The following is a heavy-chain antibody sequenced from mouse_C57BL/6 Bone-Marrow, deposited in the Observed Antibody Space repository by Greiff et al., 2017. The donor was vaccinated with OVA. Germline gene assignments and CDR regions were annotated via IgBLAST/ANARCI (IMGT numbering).Heavy chain of an antibody. V-gene: IGHV5-17*01. Sequence: EVKLVESGGGLVKPGGSLKLSCAASGFTFSDYGMHWVRQAPEKGLEWVAYISSGSSTIYYADTVKGRFTISRDNAKNTLFLQMTSLRSEDTAMYYCAKLRCGYYAIDYWGQGTSVTVSS. J-gene: IGHJ4*01. CDR2: ISSGSSTI. CDR3: AKLRCGYYAIDY. D-gene: IGHD2-12*01. CDR1: GFTFSDYG.